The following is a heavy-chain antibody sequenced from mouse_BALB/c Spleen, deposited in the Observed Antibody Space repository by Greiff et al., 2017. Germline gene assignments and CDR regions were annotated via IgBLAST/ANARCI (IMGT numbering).Heavy chain of an antibody. CDR2: IDPANGNT. Sequence: DVQLQESGAELVKPGASVKLSCTASGFNIKDTYMHWVKQRPEQGLEWIGRIDPANGNTKYDPKFQGKATITADTSSNTAYLQLSSLTSEDTAVYYCARRDYRYDDGSMDYWGQGTSVTVSS. CDR1: GFNIKDTY. V-gene: IGHV14-3*02. J-gene: IGHJ4*01. CDR3: ARRDYRYDDGSMDY. D-gene: IGHD2-14*01.